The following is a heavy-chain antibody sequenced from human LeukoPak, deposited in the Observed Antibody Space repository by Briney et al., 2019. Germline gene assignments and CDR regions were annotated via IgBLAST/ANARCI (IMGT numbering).Heavy chain of an antibody. J-gene: IGHJ4*02. CDR3: ARHADTATGDY. CDR2: IYYSGST. CDR1: GGSISSYY. Sequence: SETLSLTCTVSGGSISSYYWSWSRQPPGKGLEWIGYIYYSGSTNYNPSLKSRVTISVDTSKNQFSLKLSSVTAADTAVYYCARHADTATGDYWGQGTLVTVSS. V-gene: IGHV4-59*08. D-gene: IGHD5-18*01.